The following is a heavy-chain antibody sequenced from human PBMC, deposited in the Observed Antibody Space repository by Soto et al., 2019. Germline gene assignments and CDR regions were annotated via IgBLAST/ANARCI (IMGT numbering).Heavy chain of an antibody. CDR1: GYSFTTYG. J-gene: IGHJ3*02. V-gene: IGHV1-18*01. CDR2: ISTYNGNT. Sequence: ASVKVSCKASGYSFTTYGISWVRQAPGQGLEWMGWISTYNGNTQFAQKFQGRVTMTTDTSATTAYMELRSLTSDDTAVYYCAREAMGGDAFDIWGQGTMVTVSS. CDR3: AREAMGGDAFDI. D-gene: IGHD3-16*01.